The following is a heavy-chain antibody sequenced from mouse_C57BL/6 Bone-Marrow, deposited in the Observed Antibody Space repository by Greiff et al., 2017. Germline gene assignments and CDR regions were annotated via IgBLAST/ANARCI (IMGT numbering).Heavy chain of an antibody. D-gene: IGHD1-1*01. V-gene: IGHV5-9-1*02. J-gene: IGHJ2*01. Sequence: EVQGVESGEGLVKPGGSLKLSCAASGFTFSSYAMSWVRQTPEKRLEWVAYISSGGDYIYYADTVKGRFTISRDNARNTLYLQMSSLKSEDTAMYYCTRGHYGSSFDYGGKGTTLTVSS. CDR2: ISSGGDYI. CDR1: GFTFSSYA. CDR3: TRGHYGSSFDY.